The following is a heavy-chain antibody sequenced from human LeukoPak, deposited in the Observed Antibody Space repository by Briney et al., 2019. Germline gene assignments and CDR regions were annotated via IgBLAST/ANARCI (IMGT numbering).Heavy chain of an antibody. J-gene: IGHJ4*02. D-gene: IGHD3-22*01. CDR1: GFTFDDYA. Sequence: PGRSLRLSCAASGFTFDDYAMHWVRQAPGKGLEWVSGISWNSGSIGYADSVKGRFTISRDNAKNSLYLQMNSLRAEDMALYYCAKGSTYDSSGYFHYWGQGTLVTVSS. V-gene: IGHV3-9*03. CDR2: ISWNSGSI. CDR3: AKGSTYDSSGYFHY.